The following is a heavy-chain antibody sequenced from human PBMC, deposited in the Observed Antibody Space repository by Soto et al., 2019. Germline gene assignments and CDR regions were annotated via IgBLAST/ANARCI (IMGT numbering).Heavy chain of an antibody. V-gene: IGHV3-33*01. J-gene: IGHJ4*02. CDR2: IWYDGSNK. CDR3: ARDRRSSGWFSYFDY. CDR1: GFTFSSYG. D-gene: IGHD6-19*01. Sequence: QVQLVESGGGVVQPGRSLRLSCAASGFTFSSYGMHWVRQAPGKGLEWVAVIWYDGSNKYYADSVKGRFTLSRDNSKNTLYLQMTSLRAEDTAVYYCARDRRSSGWFSYFDYWGQGTLVTVSS.